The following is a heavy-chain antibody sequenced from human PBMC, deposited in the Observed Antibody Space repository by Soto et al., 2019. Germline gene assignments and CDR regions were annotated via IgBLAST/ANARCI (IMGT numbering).Heavy chain of an antibody. D-gene: IGHD5-18*01. J-gene: IGHJ4*02. Sequence: QVQLVQSGAEVKKPGASVKVSCKASGYTFTSYYMHWVRQAPGQGLEWMGIINPSGGSTSYAQKFQGRVTMTRDTSTSTVYMELSSLRSEDTAVYYCARAIFPGYSYGYGFDYWGQGILVTVSS. CDR3: ARAIFPGYSYGYGFDY. CDR1: GYTFTSYY. CDR2: INPSGGST. V-gene: IGHV1-46*01.